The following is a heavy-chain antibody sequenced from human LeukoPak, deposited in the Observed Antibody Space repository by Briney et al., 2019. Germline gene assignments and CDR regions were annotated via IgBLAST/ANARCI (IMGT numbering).Heavy chain of an antibody. D-gene: IGHD1-1*01. J-gene: IGHJ4*02. CDR2: ISLRGLT. Sequence: PSGTLSLTCGVSGGSISGTNWWSWVRQPPGQGLEWIGEISLRGLTNYNPSLRSRLTMSLDESKNQFSLKLTSVTAADTAVYYCARLVQTGTTKYYFDYWGQGTLVTVSS. V-gene: IGHV4-4*02. CDR3: ARLVQTGTTKYYFDY. CDR1: GGSISGTNW.